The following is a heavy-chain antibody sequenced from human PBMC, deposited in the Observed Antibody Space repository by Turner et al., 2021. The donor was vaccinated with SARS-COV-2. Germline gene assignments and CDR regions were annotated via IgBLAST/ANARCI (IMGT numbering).Heavy chain of an antibody. D-gene: IGHD3-22*01. CDR3: ARRGRLLGDWYFDL. J-gene: IGHJ2*01. Sequence: QLQLQESGPGLVKPSETLSLTCTVSGGSISSSSYYWGWIRKPPGKGLEWIGSISYSGSTYYNPSLKSRVTISVDTSKNQFSLKLSSVTAADTAVYYCARRGRLLGDWYFDLWGRGTLVPVSS. CDR2: ISYSGST. V-gene: IGHV4-39*01. CDR1: GGSISSSSYY.